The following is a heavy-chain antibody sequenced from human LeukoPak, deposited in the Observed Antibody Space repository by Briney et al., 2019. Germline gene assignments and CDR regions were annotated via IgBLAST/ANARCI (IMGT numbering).Heavy chain of an antibody. CDR1: GGSVRRGNYY. D-gene: IGHD3-10*01. CDR2: IYTSGTT. V-gene: IGHV4-61*10. J-gene: IGHJ4*02. Sequence: PSETLSLTCTVSGGSVRRGNYYWTWIRQPAGSGLEWIGRIYTSGTTDYNPSLRTRVTISVDTSKNQFSLKLSSVTAADTAVYYCARGRRGSDLDYWGQGTLVTVSS. CDR3: ARGRRGSDLDY.